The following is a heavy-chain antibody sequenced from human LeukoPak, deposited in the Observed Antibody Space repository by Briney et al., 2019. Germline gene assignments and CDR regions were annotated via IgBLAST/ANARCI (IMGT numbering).Heavy chain of an antibody. Sequence: GGSLRLSCAASGFTFSSYAMSWVRQAPGKGLEWVSAISGSGGSTYYADSVKGRFTISRDNSKNTLYLQMNSLRAEDTAVYYCAKDLSKSRITMVRGVPSPSDYWGQGTLATVSS. CDR1: GFTFSSYA. CDR3: AKDLSKSRITMVRGVPSPSDY. CDR2: ISGSGGST. V-gene: IGHV3-23*01. J-gene: IGHJ4*02. D-gene: IGHD3-10*01.